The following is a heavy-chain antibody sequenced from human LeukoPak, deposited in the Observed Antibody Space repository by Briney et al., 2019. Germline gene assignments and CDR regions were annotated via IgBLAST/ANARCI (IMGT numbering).Heavy chain of an antibody. V-gene: IGHV1-46*01. Sequence: ASVKVSCKASGYTLTNYDIHWVRQAPGQGLEWMGIINPSGGSTIYAQKFQGRVTMTRDTSTSTVYMELSSLRSEDTAVYYCARNYYVSSGYFDYWGQGTLVTVSS. CDR2: INPSGGST. CDR3: ARNYYVSSGYFDY. J-gene: IGHJ4*02. CDR1: GYTLTNYD. D-gene: IGHD3-22*01.